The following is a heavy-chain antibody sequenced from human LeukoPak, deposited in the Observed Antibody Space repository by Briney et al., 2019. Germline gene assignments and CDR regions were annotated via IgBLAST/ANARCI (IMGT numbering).Heavy chain of an antibody. J-gene: IGHJ6*02. Sequence: PSETLSLTCTVSGGSMSPYYWSWIRQPPGKGLEWIGYIYYSGYTTYNPSLKSRVSISVETSKKQFSLKLSSVTAADTAMYYCARDYGRNAMDVWGQGTTVTVSS. CDR1: GGSMSPYY. V-gene: IGHV4-59*01. CDR2: IYYSGYT. D-gene: IGHD4-17*01. CDR3: ARDYGRNAMDV.